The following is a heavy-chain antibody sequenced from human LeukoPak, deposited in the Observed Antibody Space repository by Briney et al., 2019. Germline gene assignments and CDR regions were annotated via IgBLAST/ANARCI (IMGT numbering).Heavy chain of an antibody. CDR3: ARGYDFWSGYYRY. D-gene: IGHD3-3*01. CDR2: ISGSGGST. V-gene: IGHV3-23*01. J-gene: IGHJ4*02. CDR1: GFTISSCA. Sequence: PGGSLRLSCTASGFTISSCAMSWVRQAPGKGLEWVSAISGSGGSTYYADSVKGRFTISRDNAKNSLYLQMNSLRAEDTAVYYCARGYDFWSGYYRYWGQGTLVTVSS.